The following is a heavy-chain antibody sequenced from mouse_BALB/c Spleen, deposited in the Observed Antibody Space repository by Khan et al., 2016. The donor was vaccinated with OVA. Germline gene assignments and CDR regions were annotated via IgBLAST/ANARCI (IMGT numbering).Heavy chain of an antibody. CDR1: GFTFSNYD. CDR3: ARDYWFVY. V-gene: IGHV5-6-5*01. J-gene: IGHJ3*01. Sequence: EVELVESGGGLVKPGGSLKVSCAASGFTFSNYDMSWVRQTPEKRMEWVASISSGGNTYYPDSVKGRFTISRDNDRSIQYLQMSSQRSEDTAMYYCARDYWFVYWGQGTLVTVSA. CDR2: ISSGGNT.